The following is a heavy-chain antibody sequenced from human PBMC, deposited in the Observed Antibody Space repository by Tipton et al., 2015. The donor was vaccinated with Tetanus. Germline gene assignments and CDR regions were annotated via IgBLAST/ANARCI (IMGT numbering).Heavy chain of an antibody. CDR3: ARAQAVAGTGGFDP. D-gene: IGHD6-19*01. V-gene: IGHV3-74*01. Sequence: SLRLSCAASGFRFDDFGMHWVRQAPGKGLMWVSRISADGTSISYADSVKGRFTISRNNANNTVYLQMINLRVEDTALYYCARAQAVAGTGGFDPWGQGTLVTVSS. CDR2: ISADGTSI. J-gene: IGHJ5*02. CDR1: GFRFDDFG.